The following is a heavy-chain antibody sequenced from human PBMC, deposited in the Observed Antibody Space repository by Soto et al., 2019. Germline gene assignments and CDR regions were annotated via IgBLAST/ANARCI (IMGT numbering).Heavy chain of an antibody. CDR1: GFTFSSYG. Sequence: PGGSLRLSCAASGFTFSSYGMHWVRQAPGKGLEWVAVISYDGSNKYYADSVKGRFTISRDNSKNTLYLQMNSLRAEDTAVYYCAKWGDSSGIDYWGQGTLVTVSS. V-gene: IGHV3-30*18. D-gene: IGHD6-19*01. J-gene: IGHJ4*02. CDR3: AKWGDSSGIDY. CDR2: ISYDGSNK.